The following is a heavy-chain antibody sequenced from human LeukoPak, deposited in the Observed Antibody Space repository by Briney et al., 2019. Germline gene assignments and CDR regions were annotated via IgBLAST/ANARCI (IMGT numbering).Heavy chain of an antibody. J-gene: IGHJ4*02. CDR3: ARDYLNVVDY. D-gene: IGHD1-1*01. CDR1: GFIVSSNY. CDR2: IYSDGST. Sequence: GGSLRLSCAASGFIVSSNYMSWVRQAPGKGLEWVSIIYSDGSTYYADSVKGRFTISGDNAKNSLYLQMNSLRAEDTAVYYCARDYLNVVDYWGQGTLVTVSS. V-gene: IGHV3-53*01.